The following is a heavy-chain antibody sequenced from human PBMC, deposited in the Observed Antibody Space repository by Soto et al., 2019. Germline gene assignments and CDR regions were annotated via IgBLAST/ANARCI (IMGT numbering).Heavy chain of an antibody. CDR3: ARTPTYYYDSSGYLDY. J-gene: IGHJ4*02. CDR1: GGTFSSYA. CDR2: IIPIFGTA. D-gene: IGHD3-22*01. V-gene: IGHV1-69*06. Sequence: SVKVSFKASGGTFSSYAISWVRQAPGQGLEWMGGIIPIFGTANYAQKFQGRVTITADKSTSTAYMELSSLRSEDTAAYYCARTPTYYYDSSGYLDYWGQGTLVTVSS.